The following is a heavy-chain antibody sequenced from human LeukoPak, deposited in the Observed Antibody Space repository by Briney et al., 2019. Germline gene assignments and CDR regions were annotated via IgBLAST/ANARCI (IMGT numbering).Heavy chain of an antibody. CDR2: IRQDGGEN. CDR3: ASFPYYGSGSYSPSSDY. J-gene: IGHJ4*02. V-gene: IGHV3-7*01. CDR1: GFTFSDFW. D-gene: IGHD3-10*01. Sequence: GGPLRLSCVVSGFTFSDFWMSWVRQAPGMGLEWVGNIRQDGGENYYVDSVKGRFTISRDNAKKSLYLQMNSLRVEDTAVYYCASFPYYGSGSYSPSSDYWGQGTLVTVSS.